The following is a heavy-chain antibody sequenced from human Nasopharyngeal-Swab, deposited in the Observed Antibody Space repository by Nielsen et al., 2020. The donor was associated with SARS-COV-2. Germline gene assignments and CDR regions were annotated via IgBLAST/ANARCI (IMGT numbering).Heavy chain of an antibody. CDR3: ARQDYYDRGFDY. Sequence: RQAPGKGLEWIGSVYYGLAIQYSPSLKSRATISIDTSKNQLSLEVTSVTAADTAVYYCARQDYYDRGFDYWGQGTLVTVSS. J-gene: IGHJ4*02. CDR2: VYYGLAI. D-gene: IGHD3-22*01. V-gene: IGHV4-39*01.